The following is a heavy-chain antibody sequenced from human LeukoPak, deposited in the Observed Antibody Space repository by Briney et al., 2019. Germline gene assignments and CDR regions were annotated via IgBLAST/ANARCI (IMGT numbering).Heavy chain of an antibody. CDR3: ARAVHCSGGSCYFDY. D-gene: IGHD2-15*01. Sequence: SETLSLTCTVSGGSISSYSWSWIRQPAGKGLEWIGRIYTSGSTKYNPSLTSRVTMSVDTSKNQFSLKLRSVTAADTAVYYCARAVHCSGGSCYFDYWGQGTLVTVSS. CDR2: IYTSGST. V-gene: IGHV4-4*07. CDR1: GGSISSYS. J-gene: IGHJ4*02.